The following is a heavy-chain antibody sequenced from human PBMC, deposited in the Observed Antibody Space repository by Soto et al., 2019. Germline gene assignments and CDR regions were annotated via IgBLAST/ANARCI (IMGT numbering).Heavy chain of an antibody. J-gene: IGHJ6*03. CDR3: ARLTRLVVAGEAGYYYYYYMDV. CDR1: GGSISSYY. Sequence: PSETLSLTCTVSGGSISSYYWSWIRQPPGKGLEWIGYIYYSGSTNYNPSLKSRVTISVDTSKNQFSLKLSSVTAADTAVYYCARLTRLVVAGEAGYYYYYYMDVWGKGTTVTVSS. CDR2: IYYSGST. V-gene: IGHV4-59*08. D-gene: IGHD2-15*01.